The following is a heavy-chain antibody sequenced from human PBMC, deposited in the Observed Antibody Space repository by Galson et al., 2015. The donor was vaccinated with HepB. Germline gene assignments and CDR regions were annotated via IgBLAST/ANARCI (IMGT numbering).Heavy chain of an antibody. CDR3: ARVLISGRYCSGGDCYYYGMDV. V-gene: IGHV3-11*06. J-gene: IGHJ6*02. Sequence: SLRLSCAASGFTFSDYYMSWIRQAPGKGLEWISYISTVSSYTSYADSVKGRFTISRDNAKNSLYLQMNSLRAEDTAVYYCARVLISGRYCSGGDCYYYGMDVWGQGTTVTVSS. CDR1: GFTFSDYY. D-gene: IGHD2-15*01. CDR2: ISTVSSYT.